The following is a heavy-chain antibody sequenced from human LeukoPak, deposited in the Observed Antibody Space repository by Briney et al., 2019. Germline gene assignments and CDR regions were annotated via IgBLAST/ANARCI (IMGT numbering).Heavy chain of an antibody. CDR1: GYTFTSYG. D-gene: IGHD3-10*01. Sequence: GASVKVSCKASGYTFTSYGISWVRQAPGQGLEWTGWISAYNGNTNYAQKLQGRVTMTTDTSTSTAYMELRSLRSDDTAVYYCARGAHYGSGSYPWSGHHYYGMDVWGQGTTVTVSS. CDR3: ARGAHYGSGSYPWSGHHYYGMDV. J-gene: IGHJ6*02. V-gene: IGHV1-18*01. CDR2: ISAYNGNT.